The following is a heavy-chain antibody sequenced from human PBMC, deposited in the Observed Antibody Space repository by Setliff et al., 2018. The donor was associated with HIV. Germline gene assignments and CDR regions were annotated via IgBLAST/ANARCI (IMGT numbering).Heavy chain of an antibody. J-gene: IGHJ4*02. V-gene: IGHV1-2*02. Sequence: ASVKVSCKASGYPFTGYYIHWVRQVPGQGPEWMGWINPNNGGTDSAQNFQGRLTMTMDTSTNTVYMELRRLRSDDTAIYFCARGVTFVGGLVVTGLCFDYWGQGALVT. CDR1: GYPFTGYY. CDR3: ARGVTFVGGLVVTGLCFDY. CDR2: INPNNGGT. D-gene: IGHD3-10*01.